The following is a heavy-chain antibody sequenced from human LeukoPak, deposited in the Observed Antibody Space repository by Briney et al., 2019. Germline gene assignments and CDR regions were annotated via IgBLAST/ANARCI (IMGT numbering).Heavy chain of an antibody. Sequence: ASVKVSCKASGYTFTNYAMNWVRQAPGQGLEWMGWMNTNTGNPSYAQGFTGRFVFSLDTSVSTAYLQISSLKAEDTAVYYCARDYTVAVGTTTYFQHWGQGTLVTVSS. V-gene: IGHV7-4-1*02. CDR2: MNTNTGNP. J-gene: IGHJ1*01. CDR1: GYTFTNYA. D-gene: IGHD1/OR15-1a*01. CDR3: ARDYTVAVGTTTYFQH.